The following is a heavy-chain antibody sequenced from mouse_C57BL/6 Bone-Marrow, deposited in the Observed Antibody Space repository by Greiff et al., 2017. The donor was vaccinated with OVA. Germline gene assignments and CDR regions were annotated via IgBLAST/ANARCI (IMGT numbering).Heavy chain of an antibody. J-gene: IGHJ1*03. CDR1: GYTFTDYY. V-gene: IGHV1-19*01. Sequence: VQLQQSGPVLVKPGASVKMSCKASGYTFTDYYMNWVKQSHGKSLEWIGVINPYNGGTSYNQKFKGKATLTVDKSSSTAYMELNSLTSEDSAVYYCAPILRYWYFDVWGTGTTVTASS. D-gene: IGHD1-1*01. CDR3: APILRYWYFDV. CDR2: INPYNGGT.